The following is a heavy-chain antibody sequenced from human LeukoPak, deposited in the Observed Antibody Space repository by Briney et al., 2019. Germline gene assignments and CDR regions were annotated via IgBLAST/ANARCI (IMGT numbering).Heavy chain of an antibody. J-gene: IGHJ6*02. CDR2: IDGTSAYR. Sequence: GGSLRLSCAASGFRFSDYAINWVRQAPGKGLEWVSAIDGTSAYRYYGDSVKGRFTISRDNAKSSVSLQMNSLRDDDTAVYYCARILRYQLVDYHALDVWGQGATVTVFS. CDR3: ARILRYQLVDYHALDV. V-gene: IGHV3-21*01. CDR1: GFRFSDYA. D-gene: IGHD2-2*01.